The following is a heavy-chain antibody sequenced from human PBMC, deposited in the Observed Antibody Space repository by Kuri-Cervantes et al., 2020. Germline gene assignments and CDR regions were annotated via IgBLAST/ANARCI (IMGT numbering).Heavy chain of an antibody. Sequence: GESLKISCAASGFTFSNYWMHWVRQAPGKGLVWVSRINSDGSSTSYADSVKGRFTISRDNAENTLYLQMNTLRAEDTAVYYCARGEYSSSYLNLYYYYYMDVWGKGTTVTVSS. V-gene: IGHV3-74*01. D-gene: IGHD6-6*01. CDR1: GFTFSNYW. CDR2: INSDGSST. J-gene: IGHJ6*03. CDR3: ARGEYSSSYLNLYYYYYMDV.